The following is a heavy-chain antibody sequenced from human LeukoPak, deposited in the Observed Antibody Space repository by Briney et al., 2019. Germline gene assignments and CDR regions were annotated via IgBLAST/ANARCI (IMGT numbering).Heavy chain of an antibody. D-gene: IGHD1-1*01. V-gene: IGHV3-30*18. J-gene: IGHJ6*02. CDR3: AKRPTGAYYYYGMDV. Sequence: GRSLRLSCAASGFTFSSYGMHWVRQAPGKGLEWVAVISYDGSNKYYADSVKGRFTISRDNSKNTLYLQMNSLRAEDTAVYYCAKRPTGAYYYYGMDVWGQGTTVTVSS. CDR2: ISYDGSNK. CDR1: GFTFSSYG.